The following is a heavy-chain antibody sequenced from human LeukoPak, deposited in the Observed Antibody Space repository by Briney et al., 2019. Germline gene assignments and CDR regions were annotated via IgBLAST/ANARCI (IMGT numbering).Heavy chain of an antibody. D-gene: IGHD2-8*01. CDR2: INPSGGGT. CDR3: ARDGYCTSAVCYYFDY. V-gene: IGHV1-46*01. Sequence: ASVKVSCKASGYTFTSYYIHWVRQAPGQGLEWMGIINPSGGGTTYAPKFQGRVTMTRDMSTSTVYMELSSLRSEDTAVYYCARDGYCTSAVCYYFDYWGQGTLVTVSS. CDR1: GYTFTSYY. J-gene: IGHJ4*02.